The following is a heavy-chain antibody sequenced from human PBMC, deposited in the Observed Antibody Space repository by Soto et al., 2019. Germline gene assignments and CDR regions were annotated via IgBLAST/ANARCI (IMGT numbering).Heavy chain of an antibody. CDR3: ARERLYCSGGSCYSPYYYYYYMDV. D-gene: IGHD2-15*01. Sequence: QVQLQESGPGLVKPSGTLSLTCAVSSGSISSSNWWSWVRQPPGKGLEWIGEIYHSGSTNYNPSLKSRVNISVDKSKNQFSLKLSSVTAADTAVYYCARERLYCSGGSCYSPYYYYYYMDVWGKGTTVTVSS. J-gene: IGHJ6*03. V-gene: IGHV4-4*02. CDR1: SGSISSSNW. CDR2: IYHSGST.